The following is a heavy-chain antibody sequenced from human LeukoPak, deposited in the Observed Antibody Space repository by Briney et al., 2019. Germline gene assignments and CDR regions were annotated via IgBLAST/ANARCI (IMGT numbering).Heavy chain of an antibody. CDR3: ARDHYGSGRYGMDV. J-gene: IGHJ6*02. V-gene: IGHV3-21*01. Sequence: ASVKVSWKASGYTFNSYGISWVRQAPGKGLEWVSSISDGSSYIYYADSVKGRFTISRDNAKNSLYLHMNSLRADDTAVYYCARDHYGSGRYGMDVWGQGTTVTVSS. CDR1: GYTFNSYG. D-gene: IGHD3-10*01. CDR2: ISDGSSYI.